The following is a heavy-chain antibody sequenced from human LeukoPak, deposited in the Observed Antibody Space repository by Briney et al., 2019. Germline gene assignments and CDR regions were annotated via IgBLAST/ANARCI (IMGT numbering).Heavy chain of an antibody. D-gene: IGHD6-13*01. J-gene: IGHJ4*02. Sequence: SVKVSCKGSGGTFSSYAISWVRQAPGQGLELMGGIIPIFGTANYAQKFQGRVTITADESTSTAYMELSSLRSEDTAVYYCARGGAGIAAAGSVNWGQGTLVTVSS. V-gene: IGHV1-69*01. CDR3: ARGGAGIAAAGSVN. CDR2: IIPIFGTA. CDR1: GGTFSSYA.